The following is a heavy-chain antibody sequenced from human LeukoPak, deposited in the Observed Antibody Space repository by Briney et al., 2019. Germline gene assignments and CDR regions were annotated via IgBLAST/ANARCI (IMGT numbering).Heavy chain of an antibody. CDR2: INHSGST. Sequence: SETLSLTCGVNGGSFSGYYWNWIRQTPGKGLEWIGEINHSGSTNYNPSLKRRVTISVDTSQKQFSLRLTSVTAADTPVYYCARGRYLTTLGGAAAGFLDSWGQGTLVTVSS. D-gene: IGHD6-13*01. CDR3: ARGRYLTTLGGAAAGFLDS. J-gene: IGHJ4*02. V-gene: IGHV4-34*01. CDR1: GGSFSGYY.